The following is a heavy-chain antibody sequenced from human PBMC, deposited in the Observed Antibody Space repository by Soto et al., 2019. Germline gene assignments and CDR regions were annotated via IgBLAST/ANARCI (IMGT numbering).Heavy chain of an antibody. CDR3: ARYTVERLFDY. CDR2: INAGNGDT. CDR1: GFTFTSYG. J-gene: IGHJ4*02. Sequence: QVQLVQSGAEVKKPGASVKVSCKTSGFTFTSYGVHWVRQAPGQRLEWMGWINAGNGDTKYSQQFQGRVTISSDTSAGVVYMELSGLRSEDTALYYCARYTVERLFDYWGQGTLVTVSS. V-gene: IGHV1-3*01. D-gene: IGHD4-17*01.